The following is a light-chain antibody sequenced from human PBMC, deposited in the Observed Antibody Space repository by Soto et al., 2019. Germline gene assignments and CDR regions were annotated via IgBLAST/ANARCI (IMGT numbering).Light chain of an antibody. CDR3: QQYNNWS. V-gene: IGKV3-15*01. CDR1: QSVGSN. CDR2: AAS. J-gene: IGKJ5*01. Sequence: EMVMTQSATTLSVSPGERATLSCRASQSVGSNLAWYQQKPGQAPRLLIYAASTRATGIPARFSGSGSGTEFTLTISSLQSEDFAVYYCQQYNNWSFGQGTRLEIK.